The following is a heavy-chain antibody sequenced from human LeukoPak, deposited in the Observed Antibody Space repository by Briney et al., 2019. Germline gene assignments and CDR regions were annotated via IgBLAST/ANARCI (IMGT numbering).Heavy chain of an antibody. CDR3: ARVVPAAISMDV. J-gene: IGHJ6*02. CDR2: IYYSGST. Sequence: SETLSLTCTVSGGSISSGGYYWSWIRQHPGKGLEWIGYIYYSGSTYYNPSLKSRVTISVDTSKNQFSLKLSSVTAADTAVYYCARVVPAAISMDVWGQGTTVTVSS. V-gene: IGHV4-31*03. D-gene: IGHD2-2*01. CDR1: GGSISSGGYY.